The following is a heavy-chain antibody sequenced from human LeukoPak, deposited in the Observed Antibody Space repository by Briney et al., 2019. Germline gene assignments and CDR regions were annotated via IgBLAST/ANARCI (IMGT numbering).Heavy chain of an antibody. V-gene: IGHV3-30*18. J-gene: IGHJ4*02. D-gene: IGHD6-13*01. CDR3: AKDAKRRIAAAPFDY. Sequence: GGSLGLSGEPLGLTFISYGMHGFGQAPGKGREGVAVISYDGSNKYYADSVKGRFTISRDNSKNTLYLQMNSLRAEDTAVYYCAKDAKRRIAAAPFDYWGQGTLVTVSS. CDR1: GLTFISYG. CDR2: ISYDGSNK.